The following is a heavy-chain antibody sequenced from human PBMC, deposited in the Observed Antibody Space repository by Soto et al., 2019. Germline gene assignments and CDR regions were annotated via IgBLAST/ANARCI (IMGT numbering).Heavy chain of an antibody. V-gene: IGHV4-34*01. J-gene: IGHJ4*02. CDR1: GGSFSGYY. D-gene: IGHD2-15*01. CDR3: ATSRDYCSGGSCYWTGNY. Sequence: QVQLQQWGAGLLKPSETLSLTCAVYGGSFSGYYWSWIRQPPGKGLEWIGEINHSGSTNYNPSLKSRLTISVDTSKNQFSLKLSSVTAADTAVYYCATSRDYCSGGSCYWTGNYWGQGTLVTVSS. CDR2: INHSGST.